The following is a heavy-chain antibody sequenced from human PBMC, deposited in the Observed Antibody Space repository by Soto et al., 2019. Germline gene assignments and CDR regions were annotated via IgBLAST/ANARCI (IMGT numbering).Heavy chain of an antibody. CDR2: ISSSRYI. CDR3: ARDLDEGSFYYYYAMDA. CDR1: GFTFSSYS. Sequence: SLRLSCAASGFTFSSYSMNWVRQAPGKGLEWVSSISSSRYIYYADSVKGRFTISRDNAKNSLYLQMNSLRAEDTAVYYCARDLDEGSFYYYYAMDAWGQGTTVTVSS. J-gene: IGHJ6*02. V-gene: IGHV3-21*01. D-gene: IGHD6-6*01.